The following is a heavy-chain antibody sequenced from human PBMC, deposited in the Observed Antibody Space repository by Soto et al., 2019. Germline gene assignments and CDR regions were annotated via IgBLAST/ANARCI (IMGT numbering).Heavy chain of an antibody. J-gene: IGHJ4*02. Sequence: GSLRLSCAASGFTVSSNYMSWVRQAPGKGLEWVSVIYNGGSTYYADSVKGRFTISRDNSKNTLYLQVNSLRAEDTAVYYCARSFCSGGECYPYYFDYWGQGALVTVSS. V-gene: IGHV3-53*01. D-gene: IGHD2-8*02. CDR2: IYNGGST. CDR1: GFTVSSNY. CDR3: ARSFCSGGECYPYYFDY.